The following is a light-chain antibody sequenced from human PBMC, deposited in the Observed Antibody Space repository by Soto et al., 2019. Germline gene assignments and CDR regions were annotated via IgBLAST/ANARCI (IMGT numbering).Light chain of an antibody. CDR3: QQYGSSPIT. J-gene: IGKJ5*01. CDR1: HFVSSRN. V-gene: IGKV3-20*01. CDR2: GAS. Sequence: EIVLTHSPGTRSLSAGESATLLCRASHFVSSRNLAWYQQKPGQAPRLLIYGASSRAPGMPDRFSGSGSGTDFTHTITPLEPEDSAVYFCQQYGSSPITFGQGTRLEIK.